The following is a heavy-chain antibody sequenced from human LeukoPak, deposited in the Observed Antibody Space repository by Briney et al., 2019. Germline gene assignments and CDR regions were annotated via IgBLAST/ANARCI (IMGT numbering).Heavy chain of an antibody. D-gene: IGHD6-6*01. V-gene: IGHV3-23*01. CDR3: ARMSSTEIYYFYYMDV. J-gene: IGHJ6*03. CDR1: RFTFSSYA. CDR2: ISNSGVSP. Sequence: GGSLRLSCAASRFTFSSYAMNWVRQAPGKGLEWVSAISNSGVSPYYADSVKGRFTISRDNSKNTLYLQVDSLRAGDTAVYYCARMSSTEIYYFYYMDVWGKGTTVTVSS.